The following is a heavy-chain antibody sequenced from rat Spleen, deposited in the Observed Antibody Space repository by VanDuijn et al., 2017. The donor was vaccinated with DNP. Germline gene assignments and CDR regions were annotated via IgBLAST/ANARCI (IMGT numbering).Heavy chain of an antibody. CDR1: GFTFSNYD. Sequence: EVQLVESGGGLVQPGRSLKLSCAASGFTFSNYDMAWVRQAPATGLEWVASITSSGGTTYYSDSVKGRCTISRDNAKNTLYLQMNSLRSEDTATYYCARNYGGYRPWDYWGQGVMVTVSS. V-gene: IGHV5S13*01. J-gene: IGHJ2*01. CDR3: ARNYGGYRPWDY. D-gene: IGHD1-11*01. CDR2: ITSSGGTT.